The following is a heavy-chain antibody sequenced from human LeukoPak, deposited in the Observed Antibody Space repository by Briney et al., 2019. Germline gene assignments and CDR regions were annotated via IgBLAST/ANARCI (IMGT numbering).Heavy chain of an antibody. CDR2: ISGSGGGT. CDR1: GFTFSSYA. CDR3: ARYCSSTSCYPVDRNMDV. V-gene: IGHV3-23*01. Sequence: GGSLRLSCAASGFTFSSYAMSWVRQAPGKGLEWVSAISGSGGGTYYADSVKGRFTISRDNSKNTLYLQMNSLRAEDTAVYYCARYCSSTSCYPVDRNMDVWGIGTTVTVSS. D-gene: IGHD2-2*01. J-gene: IGHJ6*04.